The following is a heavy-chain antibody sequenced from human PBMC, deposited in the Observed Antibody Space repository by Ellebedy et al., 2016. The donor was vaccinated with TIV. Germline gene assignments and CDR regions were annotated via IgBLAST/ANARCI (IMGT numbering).Heavy chain of an antibody. J-gene: IGHJ4*02. V-gene: IGHV3-21*04. Sequence: GESLKISCAASRFTFSSYGMHWVRQAPGKGLEWVSSITRSSSYTFYADSVKGRFTISRDNAKNTLYLQMNSLRAEDTAEYYCAKGKAPNSFDYWGQGTLVTVSS. CDR2: ITRSSSYT. CDR3: AKGKAPNSFDY. CDR1: RFTFSSYG.